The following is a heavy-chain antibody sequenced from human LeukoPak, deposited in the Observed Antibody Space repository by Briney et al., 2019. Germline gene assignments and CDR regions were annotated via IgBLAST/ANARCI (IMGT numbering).Heavy chain of an antibody. D-gene: IGHD4-17*01. J-gene: IGHJ6*02. CDR1: GFIFSSYW. CDR3: AKDRGGTVTTGTGTTIYYYYYGMDV. CDR2: ISYDGSNK. Sequence: GGSPRLSCAASGFIFSSYWMHWVRQAPGKGLEWVAVISYDGSNKYYADSVKGRFTISRDNSKNTLYLQMNSLRAEDTAVYYCAKDRGGTVTTGTGTTIYYYYYGMDVWGQGTTVTVSS. V-gene: IGHV3-30*18.